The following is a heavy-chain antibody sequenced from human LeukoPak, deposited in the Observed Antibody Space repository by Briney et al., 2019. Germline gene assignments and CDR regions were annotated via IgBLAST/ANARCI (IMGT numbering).Heavy chain of an antibody. CDR1: GGSISSSSYY. CDR3: ARQSAPSTMIVVARGAWFDP. V-gene: IGHV4-39*01. CDR2: IYYSGST. J-gene: IGHJ5*02. Sequence: PSETLSLTCTVSGGSISSSSYYWGWIRQPPGKGLEWIGSIYYSGSTYYNPSLKSRVTISVDTSKNQFSLKLSSVTAADTAVYYCARQSAPSTMIVVARGAWFDPWGQGTLVTVSS. D-gene: IGHD3-22*01.